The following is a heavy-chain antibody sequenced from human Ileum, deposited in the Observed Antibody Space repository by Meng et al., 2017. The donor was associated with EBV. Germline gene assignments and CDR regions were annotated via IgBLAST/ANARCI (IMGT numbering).Heavy chain of an antibody. Sequence: HRQQWGQGLLKPSETLSLTWSVNGGSLSGVYWNWIRQPPGKGLEWIGEIIHGGSPSYNPSLKSRVTISIDTSKNQLSLMLSSVTAADTAVYYCARRPTGIDYWGQGTLVTVSS. CDR1: GGSLSGVY. V-gene: IGHV4-34*12. D-gene: IGHD2-8*02. CDR2: IIHGGSP. CDR3: ARRPTGIDY. J-gene: IGHJ4*02.